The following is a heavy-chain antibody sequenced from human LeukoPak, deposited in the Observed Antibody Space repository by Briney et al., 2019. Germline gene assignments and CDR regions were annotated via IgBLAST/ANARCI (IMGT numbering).Heavy chain of an antibody. CDR3: ARYRSSLYYFDY. CDR1: GGTFSSYA. J-gene: IGHJ4*02. V-gene: IGHV1-69*06. D-gene: IGHD1-26*01. CDR2: IIPIFGTA. Sequence: SVRVSCKASGGTFSSYAISWVRQAPGQGLEWMGGIIPIFGTANYAQKFQGRVTITADKSTSTAYMELSSLRSEDTAVYYCARYRSSLYYFDYWGQGTLVTVSS.